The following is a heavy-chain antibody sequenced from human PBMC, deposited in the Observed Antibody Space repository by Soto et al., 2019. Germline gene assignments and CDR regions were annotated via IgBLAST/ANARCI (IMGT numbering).Heavy chain of an antibody. J-gene: IGHJ3*01. CDR1: GFTFSSYS. D-gene: IGHD3-22*01. Sequence: EVQLVESGGGLVKPGGSLRLSCAASGFTFSSYSMNWVRQAPGKGLEWVSSISSSSSYIYYADSVKGRFTISRDNAKNSLYLQMNSLRAEDTAVHYYARDLIMIVAQPWGQGTMVTVSS. V-gene: IGHV3-21*01. CDR3: ARDLIMIVAQP. CDR2: ISSSSSYI.